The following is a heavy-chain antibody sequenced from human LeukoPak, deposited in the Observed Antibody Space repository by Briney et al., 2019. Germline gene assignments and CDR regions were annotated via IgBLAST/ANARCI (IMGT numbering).Heavy chain of an antibody. CDR1: GGSISSYY. D-gene: IGHD6-19*01. CDR3: TRGRESGYSSGWPGSLKY. J-gene: IGHJ4*02. CDR2: IYTSGST. V-gene: IGHV4-4*07. Sequence: PSETLSLTCTVSGGSISSYYWSWIRQPAGKGLEWIGRIYTSGSTNYNPSLKSRVTISVDTSKNQFSLKLSSVTAADTAVYYCTRGRESGYSSGWPGSLKYWGQGTLVTVSS.